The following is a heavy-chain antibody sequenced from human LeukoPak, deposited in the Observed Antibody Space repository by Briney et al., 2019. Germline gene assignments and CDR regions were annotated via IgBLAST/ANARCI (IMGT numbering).Heavy chain of an antibody. J-gene: IGHJ6*03. V-gene: IGHV4-31*02. CDR1: GFTFSNYA. D-gene: IGHD6-6*01. CDR3: ASDIAAADYYYMDV. CDR2: IYYSGST. Sequence: LRLSCAASGFTFSNYALSWVRQHPGKGLEWIGYIYYSGSTYYNPSLKSRVTISVDTSKNQFSLKLSSVTAADTAVYYCASDIAAADYYYMDVWGKGTTVTVSS.